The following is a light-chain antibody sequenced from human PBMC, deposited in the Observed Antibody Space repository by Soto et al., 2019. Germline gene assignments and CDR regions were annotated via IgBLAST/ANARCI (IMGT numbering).Light chain of an antibody. CDR1: SSDVGTYNL. V-gene: IGLV2-23*01. CDR2: EGT. Sequence: QSVLAQPASVPGSPGQSITISCTGTSSDVGTYNLVSWYQQHPGKAPKLMVYEGTKRPSGVSNRFSGSKSGNTASLTISGLQAEDEADYYCCSYVGSSTYVFGTGTKVTV. J-gene: IGLJ1*01. CDR3: CSYVGSSTYV.